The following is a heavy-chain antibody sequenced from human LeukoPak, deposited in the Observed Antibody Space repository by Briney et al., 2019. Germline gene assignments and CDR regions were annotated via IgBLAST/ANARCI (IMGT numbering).Heavy chain of an antibody. J-gene: IGHJ6*03. CDR1: GGSISSYY. Sequence: SQALSLTCTVSGGSISSYYWSWIRQPPGKGLEWIGYIYYSGSTYYNPSLRSRVTISVDTSKNQFSLKLSSVTAADTAVYYCARSSEGRYYYDSSGFSYYYYYMDVWGKGTTVTISS. CDR2: IYYSGST. CDR3: ARSSEGRYYYDSSGFSYYYYYMDV. V-gene: IGHV4-59*01. D-gene: IGHD3-22*01.